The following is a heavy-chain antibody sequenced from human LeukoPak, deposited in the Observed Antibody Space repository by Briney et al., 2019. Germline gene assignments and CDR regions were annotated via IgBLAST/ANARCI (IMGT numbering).Heavy chain of an antibody. CDR1: GFTFRSYN. CDR3: AKGQISRSDRFDY. J-gene: IGHJ4*02. Sequence: GGSLRLSCAASGFTFRSYNMNWVRQAPAKGLEWVSSISSSSSYIYYADSVKGRFTISRDKSKNTLYLQMNSLRAEDTAVYYCAKGQISRSDRFDYWGQGTLVTVSS. CDR2: ISSSSSYI. D-gene: IGHD3-3*02. V-gene: IGHV3-21*04.